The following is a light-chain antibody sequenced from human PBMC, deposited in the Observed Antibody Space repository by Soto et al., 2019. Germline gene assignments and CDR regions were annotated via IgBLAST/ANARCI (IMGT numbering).Light chain of an antibody. CDR1: SSNIETNT. J-gene: IGLJ2*01. V-gene: IGLV1-44*01. CDR3: AVWDDSLSGMV. CDR2: NNN. Sequence: QSALTQPPSASGTPGQRVTISCSGSSSNIETNTVDWYQHLPGTAPKVLIFNNNQRPSGVPDRFSGSKSGTSASLAISGLQSEDEAHYYCAVWDDSLSGMVFGGGPKVTVL.